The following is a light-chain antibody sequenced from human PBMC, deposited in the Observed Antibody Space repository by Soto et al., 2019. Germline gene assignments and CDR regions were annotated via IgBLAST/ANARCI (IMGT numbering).Light chain of an antibody. CDR3: NSYTTSTTYV. J-gene: IGLJ1*01. CDR2: GVN. CDR1: GSDIGRYNY. Sequence: QSVLTQPASVSGSPGQSITISCAGTGSDIGRYNYVSWYQQHPGKAPKLIIYGVNYRPSGISNRFSGSKSGSTASLTISGLQPEDEADYYCNSYTTSTTYVFGTGTKLTVL. V-gene: IGLV2-14*03.